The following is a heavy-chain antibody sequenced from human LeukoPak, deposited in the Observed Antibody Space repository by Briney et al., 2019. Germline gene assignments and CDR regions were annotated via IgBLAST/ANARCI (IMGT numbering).Heavy chain of an antibody. V-gene: IGHV3-66*02. J-gene: IGHJ4*02. Sequence: PGGSLRLSCAASGFIVSSNYMSWVRQAPGKGLQWVSVIYTGGGTYYADSVKGRFTISRDNSKNTLYLQMNSQRAEDTAVYYCARGGQGSYYAFDFDYWGQGTLVTVSS. CDR2: IYTGGGT. D-gene: IGHD1-26*01. CDR3: ARGGQGSYYAFDFDY. CDR1: GFIVSSNY.